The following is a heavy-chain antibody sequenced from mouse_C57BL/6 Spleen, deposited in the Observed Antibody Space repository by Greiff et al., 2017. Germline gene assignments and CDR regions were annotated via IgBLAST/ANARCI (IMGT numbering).Heavy chain of an antibody. V-gene: IGHV5-17*01. CDR1: GFTFSDYG. J-gene: IGHJ1*03. CDR3: ASNYVGYFDV. CDR2: ISSGSSTI. Sequence: EVHLVEPGGGLVKPGGSLKFSCAASGFTFSDYGMHWVRQAPEKGLEWVAYISSGSSTIYYADTVKGRFTISRDNAKNTPFLQMTSLRSEDTAMYYCASNYVGYFDVWGTGTTVTVSS. D-gene: IGHD2-1*01.